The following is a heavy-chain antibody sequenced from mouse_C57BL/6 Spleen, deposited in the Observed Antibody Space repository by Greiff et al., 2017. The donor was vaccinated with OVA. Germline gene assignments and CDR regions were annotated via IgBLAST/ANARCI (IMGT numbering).Heavy chain of an antibody. J-gene: IGHJ4*01. CDR2: INPSSGYT. V-gene: IGHV1-7*01. CDR1: GYTFTSYW. CDR3: ARGVLSYAMDY. Sequence: QVQLQQSGAELAKPGASVKLSCKASGYTFTSYWMHWVKQRPGQGLEWIGYINPSSGYTKYNQKFKDKATLTADTSSSTAYMQLSSLTYEDSAVYYCARGVLSYAMDYWGQGTSVTVSS.